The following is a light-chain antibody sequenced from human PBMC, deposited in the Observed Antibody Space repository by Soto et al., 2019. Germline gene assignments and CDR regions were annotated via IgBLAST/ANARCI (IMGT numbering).Light chain of an antibody. V-gene: IGKV3-15*01. CDR3: QQYHNWPAIIT. J-gene: IGKJ5*01. Sequence: EIVMTQSPATLSLSPGERATLSCRASQSVSSNLAWYQQKPGQAPRLLIYGASTRATGIPARFSGSESGTEFTLTISSLQSEDFAVYFCQQYHNWPAIITFGQGTRLEI. CDR2: GAS. CDR1: QSVSSN.